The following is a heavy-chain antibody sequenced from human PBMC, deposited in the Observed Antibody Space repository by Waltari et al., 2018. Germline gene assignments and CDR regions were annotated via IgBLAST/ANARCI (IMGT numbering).Heavy chain of an antibody. CDR2: IRSKAYGGTT. V-gene: IGHV3-49*03. CDR3: TSIRYFDWLLPGY. J-gene: IGHJ4*02. CDR1: GFTFGDYA. Sequence: EVQLVESGGGLVQPGRSLRLSCTASGFTFGDYAMSWFRQAPGKGLEWVGFIRSKAYGGTTEYAASVKGRFTISRDDSKSIAYLQMNSLKTEDTAVYYCTSIRYFDWLLPGYWGQGTLVTVSS. D-gene: IGHD3-9*01.